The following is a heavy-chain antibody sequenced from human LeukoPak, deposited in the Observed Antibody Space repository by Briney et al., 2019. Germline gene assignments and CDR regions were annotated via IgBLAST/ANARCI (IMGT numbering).Heavy chain of an antibody. CDR3: ARAYSSSWYEDIANFDY. CDR2: ISSSSSYI. Sequence: PGGSLRLSCAASGFTFSSYSMNWVRQAPGKGLEWVSSISSSSSYIYYADSVKGRFTISRDNAKNSLYLQMNSLRAEDPAVYYCARAYSSSWYEDIANFDYWGQGTLVTVSS. V-gene: IGHV3-21*01. D-gene: IGHD6-13*01. J-gene: IGHJ4*02. CDR1: GFTFSSYS.